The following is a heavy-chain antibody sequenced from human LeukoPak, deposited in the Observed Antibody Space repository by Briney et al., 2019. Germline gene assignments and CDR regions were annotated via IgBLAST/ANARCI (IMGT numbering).Heavy chain of an antibody. CDR2: VNPNGGRT. CDR3: ARDMSTAVTPISYAFDI. D-gene: IGHD4-23*01. J-gene: IGHJ3*02. V-gene: IGHV1-46*01. CDR1: ENTFTNYY. Sequence: ASVKVSCKASENTFTNYYMHWVRQAPGQGLEWLGIVNPNGGRTAYAQNFQGRVSMTRDTSTTTVYMELSSLRSDDTAVYYCARDMSTAVTPISYAFDIWGQGTMVTVSS.